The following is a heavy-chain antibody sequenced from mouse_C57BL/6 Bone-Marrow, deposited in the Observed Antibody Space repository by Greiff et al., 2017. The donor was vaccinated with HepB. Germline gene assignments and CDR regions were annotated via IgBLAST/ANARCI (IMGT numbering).Heavy chain of an antibody. D-gene: IGHD1-1*01. Sequence: EVQLQQSGTVLARPGASVKMSCKTSGYTFTSYWMHWVNQRPGQGLEWIGAIYPGNSDTSYNQKFKGKAKLTAVTSASTAYMELSSQTNEDSAVYYCSSRRNTSVVANYYALDYWGQGTSVTVSS. J-gene: IGHJ4*01. CDR2: IYPGNSDT. V-gene: IGHV1-5*01. CDR1: GYTFTSYW. CDR3: SSRRNTSVVANYYALDY.